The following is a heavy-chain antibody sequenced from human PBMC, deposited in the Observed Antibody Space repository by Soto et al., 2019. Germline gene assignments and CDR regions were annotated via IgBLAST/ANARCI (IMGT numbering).Heavy chain of an antibody. D-gene: IGHD1-1*01. CDR3: ARVGGNWNDDYFDY. CDR1: GYTFTSYD. V-gene: IGHV1-8*01. CDR2: MNPNSGDT. J-gene: IGHJ4*02. Sequence: ASVKVSCKASGYTFTSYDINWVRQATGQGLEWMGWMNPNSGDTGYAQKFQGRVTMTRNTSTRTAYMELSSLRSEDTAVYYCARVGGNWNDDYFDYWDQGTLVTVS.